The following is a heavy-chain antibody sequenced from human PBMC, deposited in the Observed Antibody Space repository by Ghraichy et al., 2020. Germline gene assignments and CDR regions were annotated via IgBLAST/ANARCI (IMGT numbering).Heavy chain of an antibody. Sequence: ASVKVSCKASGYTFTSYDINWVRQATGQGLEWMGWMNPNSGNTGYAQKFQGRVTMTRNTSISTAYMELSSLRSEDTAVYYCARGQDVVVVAAKFLDWFDPWGQGTLVTVSS. V-gene: IGHV1-8*01. D-gene: IGHD2-15*01. J-gene: IGHJ5*02. CDR3: ARGQDVVVVAAKFLDWFDP. CDR1: GYTFTSYD. CDR2: MNPNSGNT.